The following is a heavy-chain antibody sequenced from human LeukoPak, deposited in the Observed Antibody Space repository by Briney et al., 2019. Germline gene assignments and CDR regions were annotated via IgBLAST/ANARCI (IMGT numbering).Heavy chain of an antibody. CDR3: ARGSDWGPRSAFDI. J-gene: IGHJ3*02. CDR1: GFTFSAYS. D-gene: IGHD7-27*01. Sequence: KAGGSLRLSCAASGFTFSAYSMNWVRQAPGQGLEWVSSITSSSSSTYYADSVKGRFTISRDNAKNSLYLQMNILRAEDTAVYYCARGSDWGPRSAFDIWGQGTMVTVSS. CDR2: ITSSSSST. V-gene: IGHV3-21*01.